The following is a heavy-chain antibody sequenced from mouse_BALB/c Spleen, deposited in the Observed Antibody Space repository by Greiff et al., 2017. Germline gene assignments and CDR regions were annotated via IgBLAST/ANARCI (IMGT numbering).Heavy chain of an antibody. CDR1: GFAFSSYD. CDR2: ISSGGGST. J-gene: IGHJ4*01. CDR3: ARHLLTYAMDY. Sequence: EVKLMESGGGLVKPGGPLKLSCAASGFAFSSYDMSWVRQTPEKRLEWVAYISSGGGSTYYPDTVKGRFTISRDNAKNTLYLQMSSLKSEDTAMYYCARHLLTYAMDYWGQGTSVTVSS. V-gene: IGHV5-12-1*01. D-gene: IGHD2-1*01.